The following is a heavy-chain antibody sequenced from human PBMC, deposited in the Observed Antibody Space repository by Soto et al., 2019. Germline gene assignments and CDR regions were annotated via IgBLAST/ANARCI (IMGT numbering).Heavy chain of an antibody. CDR1: GFTFSTSW. D-gene: IGHD3-16*01. CDR3: ERDLGGSHDY. V-gene: IGHV3-74*01. J-gene: IGHJ4*02. Sequence: PGGSLRLPCAASGFTFSTSWISWVCQAQGKGLVCGSRIKTYVSVTTCAEYGHGRFTISPDNARNTVYLQVNTLNAEARSVYYCERDLGGSHDYWGRATLVTVSS. CDR2: IKTYVSVT.